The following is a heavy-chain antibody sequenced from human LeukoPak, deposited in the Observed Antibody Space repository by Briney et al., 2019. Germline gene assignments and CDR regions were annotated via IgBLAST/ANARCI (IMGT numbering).Heavy chain of an antibody. CDR2: IYSGGTT. Sequence: GGSLRLSCAASGFTVCSNHMNWVRQAPGKGLEWVSLIYSGGTTYYADSVKGRFTISRDSSKNTLYLQMNSLRAEDTAVYYCARDYGPTPFDYWGQGTLVIVSS. J-gene: IGHJ4*02. D-gene: IGHD4-17*01. CDR1: GFTVCSNH. CDR3: ARDYGPTPFDY. V-gene: IGHV3-53*01.